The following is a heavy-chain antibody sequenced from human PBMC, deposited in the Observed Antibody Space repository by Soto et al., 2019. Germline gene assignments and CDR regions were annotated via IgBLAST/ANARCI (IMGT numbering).Heavy chain of an antibody. CDR3: ARVISGGSFDVFDF. J-gene: IGHJ3*01. CDR1: GYTFTGYY. D-gene: IGHD2-15*01. CDR2: INSVNGGT. Sequence: ASVKVSCKTSGYTFTGYYMHWVRQAPGQGLEWMGYINSVNGGTNYAQKFQGRVTMTRDTSITTAYMELGSLTSGDTAVYYCARVISGGSFDVFDFWGQGTVGTVSS. V-gene: IGHV1-2*02.